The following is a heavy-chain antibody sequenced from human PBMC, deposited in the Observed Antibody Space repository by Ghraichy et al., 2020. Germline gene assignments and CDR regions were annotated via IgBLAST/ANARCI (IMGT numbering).Heavy chain of an antibody. CDR2: ISGSGGST. V-gene: IGHV3-23*01. CDR1: GFTFRSYA. Sequence: GSLRLSCAASGFTFRSYAMSWVRQAPGKGLEWVSAISGSGGSTYYADSVKGRFTISRDNSKNTLYLQMNSLRAEDTAVYYCAKGIIAVAGPGGIDYWGQGTLVTVSS. J-gene: IGHJ4*02. D-gene: IGHD6-19*01. CDR3: AKGIIAVAGPGGIDY.